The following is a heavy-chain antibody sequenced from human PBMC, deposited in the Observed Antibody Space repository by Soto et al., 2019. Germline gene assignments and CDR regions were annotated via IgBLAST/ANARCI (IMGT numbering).Heavy chain of an antibody. J-gene: IGHJ4*02. D-gene: IGHD1-26*01. V-gene: IGHV3-30*04. CDR3: ARLRGSDSWYFDY. CDR1: GFTFSSNA. Sequence: QVQLVESGGGVVQPGRSLRLSCAASGFTFSSNAMHWVRQAPGKGLEWVAGISYDGKNKYYADSMKGRFTISRDNSKNTLDLQMNSLRIEDTAVYYCARLRGSDSWYFDYWGQGTLVTVSS. CDR2: ISYDGKNK.